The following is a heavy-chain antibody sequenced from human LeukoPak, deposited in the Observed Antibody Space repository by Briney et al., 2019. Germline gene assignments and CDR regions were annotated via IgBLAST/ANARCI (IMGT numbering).Heavy chain of an antibody. J-gene: IGHJ5*02. D-gene: IGHD2-15*01. Sequence: PGGSLRLSCAASGFTFSTSAMTWVRQAPGKGLEWVSGISASGGSTYYADSLKGRFTISRDKSKNTLYLQVNSLSAEDTAIYYCSKHPSNGGSCYDYEYDPWGHGTLVTVSS. CDR2: ISASGGST. CDR1: GFTFSTSA. CDR3: SKHPSNGGSCYDYEYDP. V-gene: IGHV3-23*01.